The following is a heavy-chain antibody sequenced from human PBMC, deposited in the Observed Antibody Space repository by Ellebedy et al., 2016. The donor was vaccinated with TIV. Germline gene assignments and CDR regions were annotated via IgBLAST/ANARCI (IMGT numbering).Heavy chain of an antibody. D-gene: IGHD3-22*01. V-gene: IGHV4-31*03. CDR3: ARSSGLDAFDI. CDR2: IYYSGST. Sequence: SETLSLTXTVSGGSISSGGYYWSWIRQHPGKGLEWIGYIYYSGSTYYNPSLKSRVTISVDTSKNQFSLKLSSVTAADTAVYYCARSSGLDAFDIWGQGTMVTVSS. J-gene: IGHJ3*02. CDR1: GGSISSGGYY.